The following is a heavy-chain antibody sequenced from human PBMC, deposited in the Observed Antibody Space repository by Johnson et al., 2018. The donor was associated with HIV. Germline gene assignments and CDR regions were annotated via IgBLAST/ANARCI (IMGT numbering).Heavy chain of an antibody. D-gene: IGHD2-21*01. CDR1: GFTFSSYW. J-gene: IGHJ3*02. CDR2: IKQDGSEK. Sequence: VQLVESGGGLVQPGGSLRLSCAASGFTFSSYWMSWVRQAPGKGLEWVANIKQDGSEKYYVDSVKGRFTISRANPWNTLYLQMNNLTSEDTAVYYCAKSVVVVLVGNNDDAFDMWGQGTMVTVSS. CDR3: AKSVVVVLVGNNDDAFDM. V-gene: IGHV3-7*01.